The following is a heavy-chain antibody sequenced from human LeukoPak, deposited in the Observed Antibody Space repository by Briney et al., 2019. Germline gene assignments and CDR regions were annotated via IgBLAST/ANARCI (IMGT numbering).Heavy chain of an antibody. V-gene: IGHV1-46*01. D-gene: IGHD1-14*01. CDR2: INPSGGST. CDR1: GYTFASYY. CDR3: ARDTEGSIIFDY. Sequence: ASVKVSCKASGYTFASYYMYWVRQAHGQGLEWMGIINPSGGSTSYAQKFQGRVTMTRDTSTSTVYMELSSLRSEDTAVYCCARDTEGSIIFDYWGQGTLVTVSS. J-gene: IGHJ4*02.